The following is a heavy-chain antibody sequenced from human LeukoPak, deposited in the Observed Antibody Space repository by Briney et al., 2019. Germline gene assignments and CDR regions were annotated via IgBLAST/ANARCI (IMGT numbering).Heavy chain of an antibody. Sequence: PGGSLRLSCAASGFTFTTYWMSWIRQAPGKGLEWVANISQDGTDKYYVDSVKGRFTFSRDNAQNSLYLQMSSLRVEDTAVYYCVTYSTGLYKGLEFWGQGTQVTVSS. V-gene: IGHV3-7*03. J-gene: IGHJ4*02. D-gene: IGHD2-8*02. CDR2: ISQDGTDK. CDR3: VTYSTGLYKGLEF. CDR1: GFTFTTYW.